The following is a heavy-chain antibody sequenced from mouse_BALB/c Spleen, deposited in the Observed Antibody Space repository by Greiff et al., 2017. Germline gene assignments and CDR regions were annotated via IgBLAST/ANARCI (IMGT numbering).Heavy chain of an antibody. J-gene: IGHJ3*01. Sequence: EVQLQQSGAELVRSGASVKLSCTASGFNIKDYYMHWVKQRPEQGLEWIGWIDPENGDTEYAPKFQGKATMTADTSSNTAYLQLSSLTSEDTAVCYCNVLYGPFAYWGQGTLVTVSA. CDR2: IDPENGDT. D-gene: IGHD1-1*01. V-gene: IGHV14-4*02. CDR1: GFNIKDYY. CDR3: NVLYGPFAY.